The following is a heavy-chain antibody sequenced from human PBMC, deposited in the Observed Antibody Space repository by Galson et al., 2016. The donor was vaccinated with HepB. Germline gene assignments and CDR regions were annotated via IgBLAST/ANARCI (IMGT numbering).Heavy chain of an antibody. J-gene: IGHJ5*02. Sequence: SETLSLTCAVSGYSISSGYYWGWIRQPPGKGLEWIGSIYHSWSTYYNPSLKSRVTISVDTSKNQFSLKLSSVTAADTAVYYCARWYYYGSGSYYNENWFDPWGQGTLVTVSS. CDR3: ARWYYYGSGSYYNENWFDP. D-gene: IGHD3-10*01. CDR1: GYSISSGYY. V-gene: IGHV4-38-2*01. CDR2: IYHSWST.